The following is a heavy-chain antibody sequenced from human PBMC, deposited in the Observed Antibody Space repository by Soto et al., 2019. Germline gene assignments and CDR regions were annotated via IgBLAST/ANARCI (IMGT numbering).Heavy chain of an antibody. CDR1: GYTFNKHA. CDR3: AKVLSGTYLDDSDY. CDR2: ISAHTGNT. J-gene: IGHJ4*02. D-gene: IGHD1-26*01. Sequence: QVQLVQSGAEVKKPGASVMLSCKASGYTFNKHAIMWVRQARGQGLEWMGWISAHTGNTNSAPKFQDSLTMTTDISTSTAYMELRSLRSDDTAVYYCAKVLSGTYLDDSDYWGQGTLVTVSS. V-gene: IGHV1-18*01.